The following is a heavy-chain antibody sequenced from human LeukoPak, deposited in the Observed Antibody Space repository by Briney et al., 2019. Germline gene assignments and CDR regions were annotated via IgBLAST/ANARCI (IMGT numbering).Heavy chain of an antibody. D-gene: IGHD6-13*01. V-gene: IGHV1-18*01. CDR3: ARDTARITTPGGPDY. CDR1: GYTFASYG. Sequence: ASVKVSCKASGYTFASYGISWVRQAPGQGLEWMGWISAYNDNTKYPQNIQGRVPLTTDTSTSTAYMELRSLTSDDTALYYFARDTARITTPGGPDYWGQGTLVTVSS. CDR2: ISAYNDNT. J-gene: IGHJ4*02.